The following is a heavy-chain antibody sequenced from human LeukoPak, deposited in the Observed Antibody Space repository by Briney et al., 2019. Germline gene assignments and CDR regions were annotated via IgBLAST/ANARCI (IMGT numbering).Heavy chain of an antibody. CDR2: ISYDGSNK. J-gene: IGHJ4*02. Sequence: PGGSLRLSCAASGFTFSSYGMHWVRQAPGKGLEWVAVISYDGSNKYYADSVKGRFTISRDNSRNTLYLQMNSLRAEDTAVYYCAKDNHSGFDYWGQGTLVTVSS. CDR1: GFTFSSYG. CDR3: AKDNHSGFDY. D-gene: IGHD1-14*01. V-gene: IGHV3-30*18.